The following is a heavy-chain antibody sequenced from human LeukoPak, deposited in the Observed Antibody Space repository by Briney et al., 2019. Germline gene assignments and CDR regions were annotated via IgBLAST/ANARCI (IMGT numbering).Heavy chain of an antibody. CDR1: GGSLSSYY. D-gene: IGHD5-18*01. V-gene: IGHV4-59*01. CDR2: ISYSGST. Sequence: SETLSLTCIVSGGSLSSYYWSWIRQPPGKGLEWIGYISYSGSTNYNPSLKSRVTISVDTSKNQFSLKLRSATAADTAVYYCARDRGYGYGYDYWGQGTLVTVSS. J-gene: IGHJ4*02. CDR3: ARDRGYGYGYDY.